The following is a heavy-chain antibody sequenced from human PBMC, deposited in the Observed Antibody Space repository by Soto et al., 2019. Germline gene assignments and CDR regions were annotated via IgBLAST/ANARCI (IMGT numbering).Heavy chain of an antibody. CDR2: ISYDGSNK. D-gene: IGHD2-2*02. V-gene: IGHV3-30-3*01. CDR3: ARDRYLRAIDS. Sequence: QVQLVESGGGVVQPGRSLRLSCAASGFTFSSYAMHWVRQAPGKGLEWVAVISYDGSNKYYADSVKGRFTISRANSKNTLYLTMNSLRAADTAVYYCARDRYLRAIDSWGQGTLVTFSS. CDR1: GFTFSSYA. J-gene: IGHJ4*02.